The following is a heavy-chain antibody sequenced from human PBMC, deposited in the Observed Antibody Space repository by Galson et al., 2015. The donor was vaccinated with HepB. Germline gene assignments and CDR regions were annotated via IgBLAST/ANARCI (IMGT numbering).Heavy chain of an antibody. CDR3: GKGGHDYQPFDY. CDR1: GFPFSGSA. V-gene: IGHV3-23*01. J-gene: IGHJ4*02. CDR2: IKSSGENT. D-gene: IGHD2-2*01. Sequence: SLRLSCAASGFPFSGSAMGWVRQAPGKGLEWVSSIKSSGENTQYSDSVKGRFTISRDNSKNTLYLQMNSLRAEDTAAYYCGKGGHDYQPFDYWGLGALVTVSS.